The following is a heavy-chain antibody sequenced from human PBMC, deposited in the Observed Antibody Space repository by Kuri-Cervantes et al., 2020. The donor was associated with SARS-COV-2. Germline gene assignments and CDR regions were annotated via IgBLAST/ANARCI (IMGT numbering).Heavy chain of an antibody. D-gene: IGHD3-22*01. CDR3: TKEFHYSSGYYTIAFDA. CDR2: VAAVGFIGTGT. V-gene: IGHV3-23*01. Sequence: GESLKISCAASGFTFSSYAMSWVRQTPGKGLEWVSAVAAVGFIGTGTWYADSVKGRFTISRDNSRRTVYLQMNTVRAEDTAIYYCTKEFHYSSGYYTIAFDAWGQGTMVTVSS. CDR1: GFTFSSYA. J-gene: IGHJ3*01.